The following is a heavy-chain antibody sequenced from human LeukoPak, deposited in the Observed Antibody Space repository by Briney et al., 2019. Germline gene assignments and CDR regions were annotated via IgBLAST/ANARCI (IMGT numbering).Heavy chain of an antibody. V-gene: IGHV3-30-3*01. CDR3: AREQSGLYYYYYMDV. CDR2: ISYDGSNK. J-gene: IGHJ6*03. D-gene: IGHD3-10*01. Sequence: GGSLRLSCAASGFTFSSYAMHWVRQAPGKGLEWVAVISYDGSNKYYADSVKGRFTISRDNSKNTLYLQMNSLRAEDTAVYYCAREQSGLYYYYYMDVWGKGTTVTVSS. CDR1: GFTFSSYA.